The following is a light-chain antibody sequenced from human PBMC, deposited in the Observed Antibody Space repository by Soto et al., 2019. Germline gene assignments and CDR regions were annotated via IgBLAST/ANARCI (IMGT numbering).Light chain of an antibody. CDR3: ATCGGSLSMA. CDR2: DDT. Sequence: QSVLTKPPSVSAAPGQKVTISCSGTSSNLGNNFVSWYQHFPGKAPKLLIFDDTKRPSGIPDRFSGSKSGTSATLGITGLQTGDEADYYCATCGGSLSMAFGGGTKLTVL. V-gene: IGLV1-51*01. CDR1: SSNLGNNF. J-gene: IGLJ3*02.